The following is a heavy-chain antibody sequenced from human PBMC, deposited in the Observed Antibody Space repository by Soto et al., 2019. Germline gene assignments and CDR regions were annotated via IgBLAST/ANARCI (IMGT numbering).Heavy chain of an antibody. Sequence: QITLKESGPTLVRPPQTLTLTCTFSGFSLTSGVGVGWIRQPPGKALEGLALIYWDDDKRYSPSLKNRLTITKDTSKNQVVLTMTNVGPVDTATYFCAHIDHEIVTVGGHGGFDYWGQGTLVTVSS. V-gene: IGHV2-5*02. CDR3: AHIDHEIVTVGGHGGFDY. J-gene: IGHJ4*02. CDR2: IYWDDDK. D-gene: IGHD2-21*02. CDR1: GFSLTSGVG.